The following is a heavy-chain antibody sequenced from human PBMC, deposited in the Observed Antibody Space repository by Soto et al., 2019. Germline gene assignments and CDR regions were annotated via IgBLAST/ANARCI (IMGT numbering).Heavy chain of an antibody. J-gene: IGHJ4*02. Sequence: GASVKVSCKASGYTFTSYYMHWVRQAPGQGLEWMGIINPSGGSTSYAQKFQGRVTMTRDTSTSTVYMELSSLRSEDTAVYYCARGKGLRFLEWFRSHYDYWGQGTLVTVSS. CDR3: ARGKGLRFLEWFRSHYDY. V-gene: IGHV1-46*01. CDR2: INPSGGST. CDR1: GYTFTSYY. D-gene: IGHD3-3*01.